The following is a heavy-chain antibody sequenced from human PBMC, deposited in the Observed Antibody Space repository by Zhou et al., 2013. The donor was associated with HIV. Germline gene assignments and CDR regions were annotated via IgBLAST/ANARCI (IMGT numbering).Heavy chain of an antibody. CDR1: GYTFTSYY. J-gene: IGHJ3*02. Sequence: QVQLVQSGAEVKKPGASVKVSCKASGYTFTSYYVHWVRQAPGQGLEWMGIINPSGGSTSYAQKFQGRVTMTRDTSTSTVYMELSSLRSEDTAVYYCARGGYNWNEADAFDIWGQGTNGSPSLQ. CDR3: ARGGYNWNEADAFDI. D-gene: IGHD1-20*01. V-gene: IGHV1-46*01. CDR2: INPSGGST.